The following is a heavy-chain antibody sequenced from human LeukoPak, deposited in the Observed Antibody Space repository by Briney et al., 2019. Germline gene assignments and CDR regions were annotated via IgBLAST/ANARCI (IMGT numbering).Heavy chain of an antibody. CDR1: GYTFTSYD. J-gene: IGHJ4*02. V-gene: IGHV1-18*01. CDR3: ARVRNHPPSPDY. Sequence: ASVKVSCKASGYTFTSYDINWVRQATGQGLEWMGWISAYNGNTNYAQKLQGRVTMTTDTSTSTAYMELRSLRSDDTAVYYCARVRNHPPSPDYWGQGTLVTVSS. CDR2: ISAYNGNT. D-gene: IGHD1-14*01.